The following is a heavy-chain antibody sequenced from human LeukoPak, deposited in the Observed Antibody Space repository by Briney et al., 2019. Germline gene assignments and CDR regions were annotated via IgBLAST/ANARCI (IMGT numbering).Heavy chain of an antibody. D-gene: IGHD1-26*01. CDR3: ARDKIVGATFLDY. CDR1: GFTFSSNG. V-gene: IGHV3-23*01. CDR2: ISGSTGGT. Sequence: GGSLRLSCAASGFTFSSNGMSWVRQAPGKGLEWVSGISGSTGGTYYADSVKGRFTISRDNSKNTLYLQMNSLRAEDTAVYYCARDKIVGATFLDYWGQGTLVTVSS. J-gene: IGHJ4*02.